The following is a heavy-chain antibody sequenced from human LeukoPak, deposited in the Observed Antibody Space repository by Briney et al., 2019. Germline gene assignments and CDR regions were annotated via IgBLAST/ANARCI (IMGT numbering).Heavy chain of an antibody. Sequence: PGGSLRLSCAASGFTFSSYEMNWVRQAPGKGLEWVSSISSSSSYIYYADSVKGRFTISRDNAKNSLYLQMNSLRAEDTAVYYCARDVVAATMPDYWGQGTLVTVSS. CDR3: ARDVVAATMPDY. V-gene: IGHV3-21*01. CDR1: GFTFSSYE. J-gene: IGHJ4*02. CDR2: ISSSSSYI. D-gene: IGHD2-15*01.